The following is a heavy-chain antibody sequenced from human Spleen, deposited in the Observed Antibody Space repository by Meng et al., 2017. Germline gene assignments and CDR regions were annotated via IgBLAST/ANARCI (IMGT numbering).Heavy chain of an antibody. D-gene: IGHD1-26*01. J-gene: IGHJ6*02. CDR1: GFSLTTSGVG. Sequence: SGPTLVKPTQTLTLTCTFSGFSLTTSGVGVGWIRQPPGKALEWLALIYWNEDKRYSPSLKSRLTITKDTSKNQVVLTMTNMDPVDTATYYCARIVERRSYYYGMDVWGQGTTVTVSS. CDR2: IYWNEDK. V-gene: IGHV2-5*01. CDR3: ARIVERRSYYYGMDV.